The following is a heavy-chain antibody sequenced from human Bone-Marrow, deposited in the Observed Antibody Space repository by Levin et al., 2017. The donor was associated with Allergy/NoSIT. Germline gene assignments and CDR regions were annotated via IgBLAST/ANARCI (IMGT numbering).Heavy chain of an antibody. V-gene: IGHV3-23*01. J-gene: IGHJ3*02. Sequence: GESLKISCAGSGFTFSSYAMSWVRQAPGKGLEWVSTISGSGGTTYYADSVQGRFIISRDNSENTLYLQMASLRVEDTALYYCAKGLAYSSGWYGDAFDIWGQGTMVTVSS. CDR2: ISGSGGTT. CDR1: GFTFSSYA. CDR3: AKGLAYSSGWYGDAFDI. D-gene: IGHD6-19*01.